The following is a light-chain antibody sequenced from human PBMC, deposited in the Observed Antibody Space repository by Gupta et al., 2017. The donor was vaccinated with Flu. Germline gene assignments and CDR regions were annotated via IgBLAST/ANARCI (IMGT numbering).Light chain of an antibody. Sequence: QSALTQPASVSGSPGQSITISCTGTSSDVDGYNYVSWYRQHPGKAPKLMIYEVSNRPSGVSNRFSGSKSGNTASLTISGLQAEDEADYYCSSYTSSSTRVFGTGTKVTVL. CDR3: SSYTSSSTRV. CDR2: EVS. CDR1: SSDVDGYNY. V-gene: IGLV2-14*01. J-gene: IGLJ1*01.